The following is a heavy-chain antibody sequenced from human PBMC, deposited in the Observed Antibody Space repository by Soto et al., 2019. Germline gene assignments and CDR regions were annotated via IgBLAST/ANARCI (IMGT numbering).Heavy chain of an antibody. V-gene: IGHV4-59*12. CDR2: IYYSGST. CDR1: GGSISSYY. Sequence: SETLSLTCTVSGGSISSYYWSWIRQPPGKGLEWIGYIYYSGSTNYNPSLKSRVTISVDTSKNQFSLKVSSVTAADTAVYYGARLSGSCQSWFDPWGQGTLVTVSS. CDR3: ARLSGSCQSWFDP. D-gene: IGHD6-13*01. J-gene: IGHJ5*02.